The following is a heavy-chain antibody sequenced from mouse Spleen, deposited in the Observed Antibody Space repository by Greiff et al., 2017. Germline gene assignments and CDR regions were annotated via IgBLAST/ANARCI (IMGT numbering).Heavy chain of an antibody. V-gene: IGHV1-50*01. CDR2: IDPSDSYT. D-gene: IGHD4-1*02. CDR1: GYTFTSYW. CDR3: ARSTGLYAMDY. Sequence: VQLQQPGAELVKPGASVKLSCKASGYTFTSYWMQWVKQRPGQGLEWIGEIDPSDSYTNYNQKFKGKATLTVDTSSSTAYMQLSSLTSEDSAVYYCARSTGLYAMDYWGQGTSVTVSS. J-gene: IGHJ4*01.